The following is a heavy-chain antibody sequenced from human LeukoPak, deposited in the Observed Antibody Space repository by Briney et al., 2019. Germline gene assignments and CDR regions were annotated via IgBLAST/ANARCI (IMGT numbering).Heavy chain of an antibody. D-gene: IGHD2-2*02. J-gene: IGHJ4*02. CDR2: ISGSGGST. V-gene: IGHV3-23*01. Sequence: GGSLRLSCAASGFTFDDYAMHWVRQAPGKGLEWVSAISGSGGSTYYADSVKGRFTISRDNSKNTLYLQMNSLRAEDTAVYYCAKGCSSTSCYNNYYFDYWGQGTLVTVSS. CDR1: GFTFDDYA. CDR3: AKGCSSTSCYNNYYFDY.